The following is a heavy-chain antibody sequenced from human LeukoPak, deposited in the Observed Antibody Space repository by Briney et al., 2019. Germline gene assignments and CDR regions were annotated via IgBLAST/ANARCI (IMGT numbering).Heavy chain of an antibody. CDR2: ISGRGSTL. CDR3: ARETMTSVTPGYFDL. Sequence: GGSLRLSCAASGFTFSDYYMSWIRQAPGKGLEWLSYISGRGSTLYYADSLKGRFTISRDNSKNSLYLQLNSPTGDDTAIYYCARETMTSVTPGYFDLWGRGTPVTVSS. J-gene: IGHJ2*01. CDR1: GFTFSDYY. V-gene: IGHV3-11*01. D-gene: IGHD4-17*01.